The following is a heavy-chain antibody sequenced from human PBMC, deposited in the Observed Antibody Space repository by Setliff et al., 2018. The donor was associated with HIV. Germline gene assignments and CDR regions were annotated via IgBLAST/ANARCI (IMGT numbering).Heavy chain of an antibody. V-gene: IGHV1-69*10. Sequence: SVKVSCKASGGTFSSYAISWVRQAPGKGLEWMGGIIPILGIANYAQKFQGRVTITADESTSTAYMELSSLRSEDTAVYYCARDKGGFSSSWSFDYWGQGTLVTVSS. CDR1: GGTFSSYA. J-gene: IGHJ4*02. D-gene: IGHD6-13*01. CDR2: IIPILGIA. CDR3: ARDKGGFSSSWSFDY.